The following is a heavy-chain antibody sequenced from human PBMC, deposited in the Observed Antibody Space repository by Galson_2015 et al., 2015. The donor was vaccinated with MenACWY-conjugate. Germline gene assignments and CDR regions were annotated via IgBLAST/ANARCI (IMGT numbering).Heavy chain of an antibody. D-gene: IGHD3-10*01. CDR1: GFTFSSYA. V-gene: IGHV3-23*01. Sequence: SLRLSCAASGFTFSSYAMSWVRQAPGKGLEWVSVIGGSGGSTYYADSVKGRFTISRDNSKNTLYLQMNSLRAEDTALYYCAKDRHSYGSPDYYFDCWGQGTLVTVSS. CDR3: AKDRHSYGSPDYYFDC. J-gene: IGHJ4*02. CDR2: IGGSGGST.